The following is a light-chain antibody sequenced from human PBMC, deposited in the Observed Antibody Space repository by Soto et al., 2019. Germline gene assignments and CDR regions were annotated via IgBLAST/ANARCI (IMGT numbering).Light chain of an antibody. CDR1: QSISSY. CDR2: AAF. J-gene: IGKJ1*01. CDR3: QQSLSTPRT. V-gene: IGKV1-39*01. Sequence: DIQMTQSPSSLSASVGDRVTITCRASQSISSYLNWYQQKPGKAPKLLIYAAFNLQSGVPSRFSGSGSGTDFTLTISSLQPEDFATYYCQQSLSTPRTCGQGTKVDIK.